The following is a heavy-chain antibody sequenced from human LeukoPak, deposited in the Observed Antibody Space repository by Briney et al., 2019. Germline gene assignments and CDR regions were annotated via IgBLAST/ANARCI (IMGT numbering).Heavy chain of an antibody. J-gene: IGHJ4*02. Sequence: SETLSLTCTVSGGSISSYYWSWIRQPPGKGLEWIGYIYYSGSTNYNPSLKSRVTISVDTSKNQFSLKLSSVTAADTAVYYCAGPSGHDPSLDYWGQGTLVTVSS. V-gene: IGHV4-59*08. CDR2: IYYSGST. CDR1: GGSISSYY. D-gene: IGHD5-12*01. CDR3: AGPSGHDPSLDY.